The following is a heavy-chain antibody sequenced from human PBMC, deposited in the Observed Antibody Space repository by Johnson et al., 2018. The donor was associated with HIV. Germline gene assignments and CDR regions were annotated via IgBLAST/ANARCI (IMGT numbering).Heavy chain of an antibody. CDR2: LRYAGSNK. CDR3: AKDKGVWGFDAFDI. Sequence: QVQLVESGGGVVQPGGSLRLSCAASGFTFSSYGMHWVRQAPGKGLEWVAFLRYAGSNKYYADSEKGRFTISRDNSKNTLYLQMISLRAEDTAVYYCAKDKGVWGFDAFDIWGQGTMVTVSS. V-gene: IGHV3-30*02. CDR1: GFTFSSYG. D-gene: IGHD3-16*01. J-gene: IGHJ3*02.